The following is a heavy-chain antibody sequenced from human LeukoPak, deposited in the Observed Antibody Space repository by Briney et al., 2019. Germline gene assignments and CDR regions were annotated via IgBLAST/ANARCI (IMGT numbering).Heavy chain of an antibody. V-gene: IGHV1-18*01. Sequence: ASVKVSCKASGYTFTSYGISWVRQAPGQGLEWMGWISAYNGNTNYAQKLQGRVTMTTDTYTSTAYMELRSLRSDDTAVYYCARDQPQYDFWSGYLTFMPYYYYMDVWGKGTTVTVSS. CDR1: GYTFTSYG. D-gene: IGHD3-3*01. J-gene: IGHJ6*03. CDR3: ARDQPQYDFWSGYLTFMPYYYYMDV. CDR2: ISAYNGNT.